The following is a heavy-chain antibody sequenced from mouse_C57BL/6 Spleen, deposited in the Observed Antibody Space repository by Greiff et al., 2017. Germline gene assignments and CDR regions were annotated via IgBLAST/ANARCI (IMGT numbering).Heavy chain of an antibody. CDR2: INYDGSST. CDR3: AREGITTDYYAMDY. D-gene: IGHD1-1*01. J-gene: IGHJ4*01. Sequence: DVHLVESEGGLVQPGSSMKLSCTASGFTFSDYYMAWVRQVPEKGLEWVANINYDGSSTYYLDSLKSRFIISRDNAKNILYLQMSSLKSEDTATYYCAREGITTDYYAMDYWGQGTSVTVSS. CDR1: GFTFSDYY. V-gene: IGHV5-16*01.